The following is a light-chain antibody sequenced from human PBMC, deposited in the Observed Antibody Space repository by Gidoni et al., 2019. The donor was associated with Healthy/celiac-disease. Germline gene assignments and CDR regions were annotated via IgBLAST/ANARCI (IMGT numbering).Light chain of an antibody. Sequence: IVLTPSPGTLSLSPGARATLSCRARQSLSSSYLAWYQQKPGQAPRLLIYGASSRATGIPDRFSGSGSGADFSLTISRREPEDFAVYYCQQYGSSLPFTFGPGTKVDIK. CDR1: QSLSSSY. J-gene: IGKJ3*01. CDR3: QQYGSSLPFT. CDR2: GAS. V-gene: IGKV3-20*01.